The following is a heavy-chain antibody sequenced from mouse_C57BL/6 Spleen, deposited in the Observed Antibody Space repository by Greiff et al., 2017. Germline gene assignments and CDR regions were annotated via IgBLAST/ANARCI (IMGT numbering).Heavy chain of an antibody. J-gene: IGHJ1*03. CDR3: ARSYYCGSSYWYFDV. Sequence: DVKLQESGPGLAQPSQTLSLTCSVTGYSITSDYWNWIRKFPGNKLEYMGYISYSGSTYYNPSLKSRISITRDTSKNHDYQQLNSVTTEDTATYYGARSYYCGSSYWYFDVWGTGTTVTVSS. V-gene: IGHV3-8*01. CDR2: ISYSGST. D-gene: IGHD1-1*01. CDR1: GYSITSDY.